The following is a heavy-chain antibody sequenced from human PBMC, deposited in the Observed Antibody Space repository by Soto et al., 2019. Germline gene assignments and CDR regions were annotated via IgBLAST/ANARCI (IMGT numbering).Heavy chain of an antibody. CDR3: ASLPSGLYGSGSYSPDGFDI. CDR2: IDPSDSYT. Sequence: PGESLNISCKGSGYSFTNYWISWVRQMPGKGLEWMGRIDPSDSYTNYSPSFQGHVTISSDKSISTAYLQWSSLKASDTVMYYCASLPSGLYGSGSYSPDGFDIWGQGTMVTVSS. J-gene: IGHJ3*02. V-gene: IGHV5-10-1*01. D-gene: IGHD3-10*01. CDR1: GYSFTNYW.